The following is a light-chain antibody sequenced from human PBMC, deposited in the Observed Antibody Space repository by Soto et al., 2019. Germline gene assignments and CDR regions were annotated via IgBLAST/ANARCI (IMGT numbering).Light chain of an antibody. CDR1: QNITNN. Sequence: DIQMTQSPSSLSASIGDRVTITCQASQNITNNLSWYQQKPGKGPNLLIYHASKLAKGVTSRFSGSGSGTDFSFIITSLQREDLATYYCQQYYGLPPLTFGQGTRLEIK. CDR3: QQYYGLPPLT. V-gene: IGKV1-33*01. CDR2: HAS. J-gene: IGKJ5*01.